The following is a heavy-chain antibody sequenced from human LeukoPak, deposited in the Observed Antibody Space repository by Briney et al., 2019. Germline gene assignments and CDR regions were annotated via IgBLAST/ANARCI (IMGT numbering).Heavy chain of an antibody. V-gene: IGHV3-33*08. CDR1: GFTFSSYA. Sequence: PGRSLRLSCAASGFTFSSYAMHWVRQAPGKGLEWVAVIWYDGSNKYYADSVKGRFTISRDNSKNTLYLQMNSLRAEDTAVYYCARDVAAAGNYFDYWGQGTLVTVSS. J-gene: IGHJ4*02. CDR3: ARDVAAAGNYFDY. CDR2: IWYDGSNK. D-gene: IGHD6-13*01.